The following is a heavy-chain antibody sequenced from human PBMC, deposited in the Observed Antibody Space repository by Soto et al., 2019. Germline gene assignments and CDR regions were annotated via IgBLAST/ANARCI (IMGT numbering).Heavy chain of an antibody. CDR1: GYPFTSHA. D-gene: IGHD6-19*01. CDR3: GKDEGYSRGWSYYEY. CDR2: INPGTGTT. J-gene: IGHJ4*02. V-gene: IGHV1-3*01. Sequence: ASVKVSCKASGYPFTSHAIHWVRQAPGQRLEWMGWINPGTGTTLYSQKFQGRLTFTRDTSASTVYMELSSLESEDTAVYYCGKDEGYSRGWSYYEYWAMRNLVTXSS.